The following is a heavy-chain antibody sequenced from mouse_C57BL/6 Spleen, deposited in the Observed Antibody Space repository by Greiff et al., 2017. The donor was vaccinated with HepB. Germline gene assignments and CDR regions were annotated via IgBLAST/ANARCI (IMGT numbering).Heavy chain of an antibody. V-gene: IGHV7-3*01. CDR3: ARYIIPSRGRINTVVSTDYAMDY. CDR1: GFTFTDYY. Sequence: EVKLVESGGGLVQPGGSLSLSCAASGFTFTDYYMSWVRQPPGKALEWLGFIRNKANGYTTEYSASVKGRFTISRDNSQSILYLQMNALRAEDSATYYCARYIIPSRGRINTVVSTDYAMDYWGQGTSVTVSS. D-gene: IGHD1-1*01. J-gene: IGHJ4*01. CDR2: IRNKANGYTT.